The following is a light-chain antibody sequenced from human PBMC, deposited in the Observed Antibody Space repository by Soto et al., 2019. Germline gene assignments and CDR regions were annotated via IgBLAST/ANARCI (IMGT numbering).Light chain of an antibody. CDR2: GAS. J-gene: IGKJ5*01. CDR3: QHFGGTTFT. V-gene: IGKV3-20*01. CDR1: QTVRNNY. Sequence: EIVITQSPATLSVSPGERATLSCRASQTVRNNYLAWYQQKPGQAPGLIIYGASIRATGIPDRFSGSGSETDFTLTISRLEPEDFAVYYCQHFGGTTFTFGQGTRLEIK.